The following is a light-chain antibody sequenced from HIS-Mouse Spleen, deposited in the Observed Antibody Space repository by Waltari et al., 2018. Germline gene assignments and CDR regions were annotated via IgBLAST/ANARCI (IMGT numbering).Light chain of an antibody. J-gene: IGKJ1*01. V-gene: IGKV1-9*01. Sequence: DIQLTQSPSFLSASVGDRVTITCRASQGISSYLAWYQQKPGKAPKLLIYAASTLQSGVPSRFSGSGSGTEFTLTISSLQPEDFATXYCQQLNSYXPTFXQGTKVEIK. CDR2: AAS. CDR1: QGISSY. CDR3: QQLNSYXPT.